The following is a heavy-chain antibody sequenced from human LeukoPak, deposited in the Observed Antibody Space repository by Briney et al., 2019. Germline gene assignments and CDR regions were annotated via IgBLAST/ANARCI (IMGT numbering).Heavy chain of an antibody. D-gene: IGHD4-17*01. CDR1: GYTFSIYW. V-gene: IGHV3-7*03. CDR3: AKDGSTVSSLYYFDY. Sequence: GGSLRLSCAASGYTFSIYWMSWVRQAPGKGLEWVANIKQDGGEKYYVDSVKGRFTISRDNAKNSLYLQMNSLRAEDTALYYCAKDGSTVSSLYYFDYWGQGTLITVSS. CDR2: IKQDGGEK. J-gene: IGHJ4*02.